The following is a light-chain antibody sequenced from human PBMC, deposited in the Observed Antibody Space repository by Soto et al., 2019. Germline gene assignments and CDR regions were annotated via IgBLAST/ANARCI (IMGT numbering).Light chain of an antibody. CDR2: GAS. CDR3: QQYDKSPLT. V-gene: IGKV3-20*01. Sequence: EIVLTQSPGTLSLSPGERATLSCRASQSVSSSFLAWYQQKPGQAPMLLIYGASSRATGIPDRFSGSGSGTDCTLTISRLEPEDFAVYYCQQYDKSPLTFGGGTKVEIK. CDR1: QSVSSSF. J-gene: IGKJ4*01.